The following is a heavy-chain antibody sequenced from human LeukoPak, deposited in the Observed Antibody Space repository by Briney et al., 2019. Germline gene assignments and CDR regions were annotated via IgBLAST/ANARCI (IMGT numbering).Heavy chain of an antibody. J-gene: IGHJ4*02. Sequence: GGSLRLSCAASGFTFSSYGMHWVRQAPGKGLEWVAYIRYDGSNKYYADSVKGRFTISRDISKNTLYLQMNSLRAEDTAVYYCARFGGATTPPYFDYWGLGTLVTVSS. CDR3: ARFGGATTPPYFDY. CDR2: IRYDGSNK. CDR1: GFTFSSYG. D-gene: IGHD1-26*01. V-gene: IGHV3-30*02.